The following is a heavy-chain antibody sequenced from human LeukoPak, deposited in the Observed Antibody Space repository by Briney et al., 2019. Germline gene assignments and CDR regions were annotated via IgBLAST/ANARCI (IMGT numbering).Heavy chain of an antibody. D-gene: IGHD6-19*01. CDR1: GGSISSYY. CDR2: IYYSGST. CDR3: ARSGPRIAVAGTKSGYYYYYMDV. V-gene: IGHV4-59*01. Sequence: KPSETLSLTCTASGGSISSYYWSWIRQPPGKGLEWIGYIYYSGSTNYNPSLKSRVTISVDTSKNQFSLKLSSVTAADTAVYYCARSGPRIAVAGTKSGYYYYYMDVWGKGTTVTVSS. J-gene: IGHJ6*03.